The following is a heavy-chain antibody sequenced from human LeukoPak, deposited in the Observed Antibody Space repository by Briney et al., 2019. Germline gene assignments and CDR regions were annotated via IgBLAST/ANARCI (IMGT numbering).Heavy chain of an antibody. CDR3: AKLTRGGYEKFDF. V-gene: IGHV5-51*01. CDR2: IYPGDSET. D-gene: IGHD5-12*01. CDR1: GYSFNTYW. J-gene: IGHJ4*02. Sequence: GESLTISCKGSGYSFNTYWIAWVRHMPGKGLEWMGIIYPGDSETTYSPSFQGQVSISADKSISTAFLHWSSLKASDTAMYYCAKLTRGGYEKFDFWGQGAQVTVSS.